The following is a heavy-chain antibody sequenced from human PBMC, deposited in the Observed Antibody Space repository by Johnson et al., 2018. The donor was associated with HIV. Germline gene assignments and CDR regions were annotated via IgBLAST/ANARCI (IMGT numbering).Heavy chain of an antibody. CDR1: GFTFSNAW. CDR3: ARDMRWSKAFDI. V-gene: IGHV3-30-3*01. Sequence: QMLLVESGGGVVQPGRSLRLSCAASGFTFSNAWMSWVRQAPGRGLEWVANIKQDGSNKYYADSVKGRFTISRDNSKNTLYLQMNSLRAEDTAVYYCARDMRWSKAFDIWGQGTMVTVSS. D-gene: IGHD3-3*01. J-gene: IGHJ3*02. CDR2: IKQDGSNK.